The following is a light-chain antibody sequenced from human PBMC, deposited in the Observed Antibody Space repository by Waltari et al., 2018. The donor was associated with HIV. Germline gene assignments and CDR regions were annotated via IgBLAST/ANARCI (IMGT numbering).Light chain of an antibody. CDR1: QSVNTL. V-gene: IGKV3-15*01. CDR2: GAS. Sequence: EVVLTQSPATLSVSAGERATLSCRGSQSVNTLLAWYQQKPGQPPRLLIYGASTRAADIPARFSGSGSGTEFTLAISSLQSEDSAVYYCQQYKNWPPLTFGQGTKVEIK. J-gene: IGKJ1*01. CDR3: QQYKNWPPLT.